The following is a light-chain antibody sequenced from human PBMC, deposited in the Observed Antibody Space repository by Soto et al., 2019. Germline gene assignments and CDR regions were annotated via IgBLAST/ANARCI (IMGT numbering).Light chain of an antibody. CDR3: SLYTSENAYV. CDR2: EVS. J-gene: IGLJ1*01. V-gene: IGLV2-18*01. Sequence: QSVLTQPPSVSGSPGQSVTISCTGTSTDFVSYNRVSWYQQPPGTAPKRMIYEVSKRPSGVPDRFSGSKSGNTASLTISGLQAADEADYYCSLYTSENAYVFGTGTKVTVL. CDR1: STDFVSYNR.